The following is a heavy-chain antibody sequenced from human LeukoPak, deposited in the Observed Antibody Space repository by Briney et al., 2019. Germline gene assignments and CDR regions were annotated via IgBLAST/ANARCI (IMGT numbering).Heavy chain of an antibody. D-gene: IGHD3-9*01. CDR2: ISAYNGNT. Sequence: ASVKVSCKASGYTFTSYGISWVRQAPGQGLEWMGWISAYNGNTNYAQKLQGRVTMTTDTSTSTAYMELRSLRSDDTAVYYCARDSKQILTGMNWFDPWGQGTLVTVSS. V-gene: IGHV1-18*01. J-gene: IGHJ5*02. CDR3: ARDSKQILTGMNWFDP. CDR1: GYTFTSYG.